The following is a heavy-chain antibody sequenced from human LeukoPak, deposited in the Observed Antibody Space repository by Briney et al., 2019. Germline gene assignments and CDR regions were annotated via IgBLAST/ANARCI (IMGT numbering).Heavy chain of an antibody. J-gene: IGHJ4*02. V-gene: IGHV3-21*01. Sequence: GESLRLSCAATEFTFSTYSMNWVRQAPGKGLEWVSSIGGSSSSIYYADSVRGRFTISRDNAKNSLFLQMNSLRAEDTAVYYCEREKSEAFHYWDQGTLVTVSS. CDR1: EFTFSTYS. CDR2: IGGSSSSI. CDR3: EREKSEAFHY.